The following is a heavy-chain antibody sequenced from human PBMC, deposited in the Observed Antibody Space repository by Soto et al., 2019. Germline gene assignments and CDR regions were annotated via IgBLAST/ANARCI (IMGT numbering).Heavy chain of an antibody. V-gene: IGHV4-31*03. CDR2: IHYRGST. Sequence: QVQLQESGPGLVKSSETLSLTCTVSGGSITGAYYWNWIRQHPGKGLEWIASIHYRGSTYYNPSLQSRMTISLDRSNNQFSLNLSSVTAADTAVYYCARVRDSFGLDVGGQGTTFTFSS. CDR3: ARVRDSFGLDV. CDR1: GGSITGAYY. J-gene: IGHJ6*02. D-gene: IGHD2-15*01.